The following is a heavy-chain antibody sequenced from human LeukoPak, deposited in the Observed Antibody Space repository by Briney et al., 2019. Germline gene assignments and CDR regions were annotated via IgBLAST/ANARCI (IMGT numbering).Heavy chain of an antibody. D-gene: IGHD6-19*01. J-gene: IGHJ4*02. V-gene: IGHV3-7*05. CDR2: IKEDGSEK. CDR3: ATWSSGWEFDY. CDR1: GFTFSKYW. Sequence: PGGSLRLSCAASGFTFSKYWMTWVRQAPGKGLQWVAHIKEDGSEKYYVDSVKGRFTISRDNAKTSVYLQLNSLRAEDTAVYYCATWSSGWEFDYWGQGTLVSVSS.